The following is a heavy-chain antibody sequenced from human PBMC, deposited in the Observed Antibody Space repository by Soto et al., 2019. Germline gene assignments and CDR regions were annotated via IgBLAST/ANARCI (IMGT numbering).Heavy chain of an antibody. J-gene: IGHJ4*02. V-gene: IGHV4-31*03. CDR1: GGSISSGGYY. CDR3: ARDYYDSSGYYYVDS. D-gene: IGHD3-22*01. CDR2: IYYTGST. Sequence: SETLSLTCTVSGGSISSGGYYWSWIRQHPGKGLEWIGYIYYTGSTYYNPSLKSRVTISVDTSKDQFPLKLSSVTAADTAVYYCARDYYDSSGYYYVDSWGQGTQVTVSS.